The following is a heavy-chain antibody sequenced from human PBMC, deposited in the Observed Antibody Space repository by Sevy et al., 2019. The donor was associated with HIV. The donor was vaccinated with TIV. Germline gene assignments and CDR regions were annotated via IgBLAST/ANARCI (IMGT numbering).Heavy chain of an antibody. V-gene: IGHV3-23*01. J-gene: IGHJ4*02. Sequence: GGSLRLSCAASGFTFSSYAMSWVRQAPGKGLEWVSAISGSGGSTYYADSVKGRFTISRDNARNLLYLQMNSLRVEDTALYYCVRAIAAAGSFWGQGTLVTVSS. CDR1: GFTFSSYA. D-gene: IGHD6-13*01. CDR2: ISGSGGST. CDR3: VRAIAAAGSF.